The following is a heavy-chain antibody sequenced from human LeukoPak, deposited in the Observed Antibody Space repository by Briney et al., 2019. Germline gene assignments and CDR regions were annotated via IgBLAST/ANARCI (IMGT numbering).Heavy chain of an antibody. Sequence: MASETLSLTCTVSGVSISSYYWSWIRQPPGKGLEWLAYIHYIGGTNYNPSLKSRVTISVDTSKDQFALKLTSVTAADTAVYYCARGPQHSGSYFYWFDCWGQGSLVTVSS. J-gene: IGHJ5*01. CDR2: IHYIGGT. V-gene: IGHV4-59*01. D-gene: IGHD3-10*01. CDR1: GVSISSYY. CDR3: ARGPQHSGSYFYWFDC.